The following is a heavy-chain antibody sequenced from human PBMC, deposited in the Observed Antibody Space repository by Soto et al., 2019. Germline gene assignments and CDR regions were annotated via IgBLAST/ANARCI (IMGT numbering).Heavy chain of an antibody. Sequence: QVQLQESGPGLVKPSETLSLTCTVSGGSISSHCWSWIRQPLGKGLEWIGHIYDSGSTSYNPSLKSRVAISVDASKNQFSLKLSTVTAADTAVYYCARLDSAYDFSRYYGMDVWGQGTPVTVSS. CDR3: ARLDSAYDFSRYYGMDV. CDR2: IYDSGST. D-gene: IGHD5-12*01. CDR1: GGSISSHC. V-gene: IGHV4-59*08. J-gene: IGHJ6*01.